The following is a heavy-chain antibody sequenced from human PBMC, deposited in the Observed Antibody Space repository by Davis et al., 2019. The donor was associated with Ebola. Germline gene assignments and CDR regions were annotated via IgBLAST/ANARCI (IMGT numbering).Heavy chain of an antibody. V-gene: IGHV3-30*03. J-gene: IGHJ6*02. CDR2: ISYDGSNK. CDR3: ARGLLSWVYYGMDV. CDR1: GFTFSSYG. Sequence: GESLKISCAASGFTFSSYGMHWVRQAPGKGLEWVAVISYDGSNKYYADSVKGRFTISRDNSKNTLYLQMNSLRAEDTAVYYCARGLLSWVYYGMDVWGQGTTVTVSS.